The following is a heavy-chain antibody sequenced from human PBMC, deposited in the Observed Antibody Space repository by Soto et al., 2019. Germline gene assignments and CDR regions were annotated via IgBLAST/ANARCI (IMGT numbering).Heavy chain of an antibody. CDR3: ARVIRSGGSRRWDY. J-gene: IGHJ4*02. V-gene: IGHV1-8*01. CDR1: GYTFTSYD. Sequence: QVQLVQSGAEVKKPGSSVKVSCKASGYTFTSYDSNWVRQATGQGLEWMGWMNPNSGNTGYAQKFQGRVTMTRNTSISTAYMELSSLRAEDTAVYYCARVIRSGGSRRWDYWGQGTLVTVSS. D-gene: IGHD2-15*01. CDR2: MNPNSGNT.